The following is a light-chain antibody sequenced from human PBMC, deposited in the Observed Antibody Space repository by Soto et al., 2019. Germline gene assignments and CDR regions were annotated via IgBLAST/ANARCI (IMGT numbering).Light chain of an antibody. V-gene: IGLV1-40*01. CDR2: RNT. CDR1: SSNIGAGFD. CDR3: QSFWL. Sequence: QSVLTQPPSVSGAPGQRVTISCTGSSSNIGAGFDVHWYQQFPGTAPRLLIYRNTNRPSGVPDRFSGSKSGTSASFAITGLQAEDEADYYCQSFWLFGGGTKLTVL. J-gene: IGLJ2*01.